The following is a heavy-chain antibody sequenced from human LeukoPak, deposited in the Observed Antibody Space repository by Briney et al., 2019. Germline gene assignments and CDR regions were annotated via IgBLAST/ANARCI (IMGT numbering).Heavy chain of an antibody. D-gene: IGHD3-22*01. CDR1: GFTVSTNY. CDR3: ARDCPYYYDSSGYYSFDY. V-gene: IGHV3-66*01. CDR2: IYSGGST. Sequence: PGGSLRLSCAASGFTVSTNYMSWVRQAPGKGLEWVSVIYSGGSTYYADSVKGRFTISRDNSKNTLYLQMNSLRAEDTAVYYCARDCPYYYDSSGYYSFDYWGQGTLVTVSS. J-gene: IGHJ4*02.